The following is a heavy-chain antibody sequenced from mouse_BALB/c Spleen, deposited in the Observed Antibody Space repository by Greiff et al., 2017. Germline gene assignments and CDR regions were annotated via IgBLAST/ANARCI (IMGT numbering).Heavy chain of an antibody. V-gene: IGHV2-3*01. CDR2: IWGDGST. CDR1: GFSLTNYG. CDR3: ATGGSPYAMDY. Sequence: QVHVKQSGPGLVAPSQSLSITCTVSGFSLTNYGVSWVRQPPGKGLEWLGVIWGDGSTNYHSALISRLTISKDNSKSQVFLKLHSLQTDDTATYYCATGGSPYAMDYWGQGTSVTVSS. J-gene: IGHJ4*01.